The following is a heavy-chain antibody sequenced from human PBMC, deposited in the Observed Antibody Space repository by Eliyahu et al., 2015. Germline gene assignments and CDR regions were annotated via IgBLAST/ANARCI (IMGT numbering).Heavy chain of an antibody. D-gene: IGHD3-9*01. CDR3: ARVAGYYDILTGQPLEYYFDY. Sequence: GLEWIGEINHSGSTNYNPSLKSRVTISVDTSKNQFSLKLSSVTAADTAVYYCARVAGYYDILTGQPLEYYFDYWGQGTLVTVSS. CDR2: INHSGST. V-gene: IGHV4-34*01. J-gene: IGHJ4*02.